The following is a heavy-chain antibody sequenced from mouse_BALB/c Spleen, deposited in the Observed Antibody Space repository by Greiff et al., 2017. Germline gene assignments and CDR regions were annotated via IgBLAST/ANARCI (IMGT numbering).Heavy chain of an antibody. CDR1: GFTFSSYT. CDR2: ISSGGSYT. J-gene: IGHJ4*01. Sequence: VQLKESGGGLVKPGGSLKLSCAASGFTFSSYTMSWVRQTPEKRLEWVATISSGGSYTYYPDSVKGRFTISRDNAKNTLYLQMSSLKSEDTAMYYCTREGLRSSMDYWGQGTSVTVSS. CDR3: TREGLRSSMDY. V-gene: IGHV5-6-4*01. D-gene: IGHD1-1*01.